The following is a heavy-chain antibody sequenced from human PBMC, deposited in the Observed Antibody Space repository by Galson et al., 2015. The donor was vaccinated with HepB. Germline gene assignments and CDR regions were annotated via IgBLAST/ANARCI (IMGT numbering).Heavy chain of an antibody. CDR1: GFPFSSYS. CDR2: ISSSTSTI. D-gene: IGHD5-18*01. CDR3: VNFGYTYGPYYMDV. V-gene: IGHV3-48*02. J-gene: IGHJ6*03. Sequence: SLRLSCAASGFPFSSYSMNWVRQAPGRGLEWVSYISSSTSTIYYADSVKGRFTISRDNAKNSLYLQMNSLRDEDTAVYYCVNFGYTYGPYYMDVWGKGTTVTVSS.